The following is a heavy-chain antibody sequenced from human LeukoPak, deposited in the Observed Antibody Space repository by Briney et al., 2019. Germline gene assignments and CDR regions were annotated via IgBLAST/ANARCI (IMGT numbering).Heavy chain of an antibody. Sequence: GGSLRLSCAAFGFTFSSYAMHWVRQAPGKGLEWVAVISDDGSTKYYVDSVKGRFTISRDNSQNTVSLQMNSLRAGDTGVYYCASCRSGSSWSLDPWGQGTLVTVSP. CDR1: GFTFSSYA. CDR2: ISDDGSTK. J-gene: IGHJ5*02. D-gene: IGHD6-13*01. V-gene: IGHV3-30-3*01. CDR3: ASCRSGSSWSLDP.